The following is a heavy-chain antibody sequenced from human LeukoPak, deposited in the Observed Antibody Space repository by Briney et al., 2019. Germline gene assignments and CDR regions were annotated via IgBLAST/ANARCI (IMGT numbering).Heavy chain of an antibody. CDR1: GFTFSSYW. D-gene: IGHD3-22*01. J-gene: IGHJ1*01. V-gene: IGHV3-74*01. Sequence: PGGSLRLSCAASGFTFSSYWMHWVRQAPGKGLVWVSRIKSDGSTNYAGSVKGRFTISRDNAKNTVSLQMNSPRAEDTGVYYCARAPSEIGGYYPEYFRHWGQGTLVTVSS. CDR3: ARAPSEIGGYYPEYFRH. CDR2: IKSDGST.